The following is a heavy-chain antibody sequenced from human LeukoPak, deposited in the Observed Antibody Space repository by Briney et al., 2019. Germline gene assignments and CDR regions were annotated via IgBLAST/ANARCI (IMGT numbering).Heavy chain of an antibody. J-gene: IGHJ4*02. CDR1: GFTFSSFW. CDR3: ARERETYNDY. Sequence: PGGSLRLSCAVSGFTFSSFWMTWVRQAPGKGLEWVANIKRDGGERYYVDSVRGRFTISRDNAKNSLYLQMNSLRAEDTAVYFCARERETYNDYWGQGTLVTVSS. CDR2: IKRDGGER. V-gene: IGHV3-7*01. D-gene: IGHD1-1*01.